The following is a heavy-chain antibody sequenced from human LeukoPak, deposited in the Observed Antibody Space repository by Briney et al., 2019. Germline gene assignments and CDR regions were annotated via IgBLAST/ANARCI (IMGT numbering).Heavy chain of an antibody. V-gene: IGHV3-23*01. CDR2: IYGDIT. J-gene: IGHJ4*02. Sequence: GGSLRLSCAGSGFTSSNYAMVWVRQAPGKGLDWVSGIYGDITFDADSVKGRFTISRDNAKNSLYLQMNSLRVEDTAVYYCARKYSASYFGDGGFDYWGQGTLVTVSS. D-gene: IGHD1-26*01. CDR1: GFTSSNYA. CDR3: ARKYSASYFGDGGFDY.